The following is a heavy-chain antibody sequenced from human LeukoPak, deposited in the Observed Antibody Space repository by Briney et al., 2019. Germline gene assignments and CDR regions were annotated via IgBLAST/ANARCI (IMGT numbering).Heavy chain of an antibody. CDR3: AGGPRRSFRIAARPPDY. Sequence: SETLSLTCAVYGGSFSGYYWSWIRQPPGKGLEWIGEINHYGSTNYNPSLKSRVTISVDTSKNQFSLNLSSVTAADMAVYYCAGGPRRSFRIAARPPDYWGQGTLVTVSS. CDR1: GGSFSGYY. CDR2: INHYGST. D-gene: IGHD6-6*01. J-gene: IGHJ4*02. V-gene: IGHV4-34*01.